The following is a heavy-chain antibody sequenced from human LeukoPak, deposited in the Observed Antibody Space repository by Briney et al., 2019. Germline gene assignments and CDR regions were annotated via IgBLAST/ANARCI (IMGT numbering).Heavy chain of an antibody. CDR3: ARDTTVTKDAFDI. CDR2: IYNSGST. Sequence: SETLPLTCTVSGGSISSGTYYWSWIRKPAGKGLEWIGRIYNSGSTKYNPSLKSRVTISVDTSKNQFSLKLSSVTAADTAVYYCARDTTVTKDAFDIWGQGTMVTVSS. D-gene: IGHD4-17*01. V-gene: IGHV4-61*02. J-gene: IGHJ3*02. CDR1: GGSISSGTYY.